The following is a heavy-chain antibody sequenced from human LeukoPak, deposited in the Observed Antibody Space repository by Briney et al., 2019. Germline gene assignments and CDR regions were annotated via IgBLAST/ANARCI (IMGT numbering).Heavy chain of an antibody. J-gene: IGHJ4*02. V-gene: IGHV3-23*01. D-gene: IGHD1-26*01. CDR3: ARDLGGIFGY. CDR2: ISVGGST. Sequence: GGSLRLSCAASGFTFSSYAMSWVRQAPGKGLEWVSAISVGGSTYYADSMKGRFTLSRDNSKSTLYLQMNSLRAEDTALYYCARDLGGIFGYWGQGTLVTVSS. CDR1: GFTFSSYA.